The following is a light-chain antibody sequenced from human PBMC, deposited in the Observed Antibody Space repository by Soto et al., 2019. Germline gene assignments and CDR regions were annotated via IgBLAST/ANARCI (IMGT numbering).Light chain of an antibody. CDR1: NSNIGINI. J-gene: IGLJ2*01. Sequence: QSVLTQPPSASGTPGQRVTISCSGSNSNIGINIVNWYQQLPGTAPKLLIYSNDQRPSGVPDRFSGSKSGTSASLAIIGLQSEDEADYYSAAWDDSLSGVVFGGGTKVTVL. CDR3: AAWDDSLSGVV. V-gene: IGLV1-44*01. CDR2: SND.